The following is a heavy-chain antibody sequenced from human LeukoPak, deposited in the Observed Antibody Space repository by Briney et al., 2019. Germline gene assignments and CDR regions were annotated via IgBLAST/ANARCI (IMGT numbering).Heavy chain of an antibody. CDR1: GFTFSSYS. V-gene: IGHV3-30*02. D-gene: IGHD3-22*01. CDR3: AKDPNRYDSSIYYCAY. J-gene: IGHJ4*02. CDR2: IRYDGSNK. Sequence: GGSLRLSCAASGFTFSSYSMNWVRQAPGKGLEWVAFIRYDGSNKYYADSVKGRFTISRDNSKNTLYLQMNSLGAEDTAVYYCAKDPNRYDSSIYYCAYWGQGTLVTVSS.